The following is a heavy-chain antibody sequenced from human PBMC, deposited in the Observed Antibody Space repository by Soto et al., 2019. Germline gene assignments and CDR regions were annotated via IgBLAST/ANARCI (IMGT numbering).Heavy chain of an antibody. Sequence: GGSLRLSCAASGFTFSDYYMSWIRQAPGKGLEWVSYISSSGSTIYYADSVKGRFTISRDNAKNSLYLQMNSLRAEDTAVYYCATVPRGIARGAFDIWGQGTMVTVSS. V-gene: IGHV3-11*01. CDR1: GFTFSDYY. D-gene: IGHD6-13*01. CDR3: ATVPRGIARGAFDI. J-gene: IGHJ3*02. CDR2: ISSSGSTI.